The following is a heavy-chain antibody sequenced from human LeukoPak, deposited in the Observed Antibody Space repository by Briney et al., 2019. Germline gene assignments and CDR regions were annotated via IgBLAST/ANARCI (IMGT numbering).Heavy chain of an antibody. Sequence: PGGSLRLSCAASGFTFDDYAMHWVRQAPGKGLEWVSLISGDGGSTNYVDSVKGRFTISRDNRKKSLYLQMNSLRTEDTALYYCAKDIGGLNYCGQGTLVTVSS. D-gene: IGHD6-25*01. CDR2: ISGDGGST. CDR1: GFTFDDYA. CDR3: AKDIGGLNY. V-gene: IGHV3-43*02. J-gene: IGHJ4*02.